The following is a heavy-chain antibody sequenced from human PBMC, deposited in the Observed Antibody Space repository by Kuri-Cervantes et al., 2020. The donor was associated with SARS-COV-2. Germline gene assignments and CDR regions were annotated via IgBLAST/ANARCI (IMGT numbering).Heavy chain of an antibody. Sequence: SCKASGYTFTSYYMHWVRQAPGKGLEWVAFIRYDGSNKYYADSVKGRFTIPRDNSKNTLYLQMNSLRAEGTAVYYCAKLFGKAAAGNRYYYYYMDVWGKGTTVTVSS. D-gene: IGHD6-13*01. CDR3: AKLFGKAAAGNRYYYYYMDV. J-gene: IGHJ6*03. CDR1: GYTFTSYY. V-gene: IGHV3-30*02. CDR2: IRYDGSNK.